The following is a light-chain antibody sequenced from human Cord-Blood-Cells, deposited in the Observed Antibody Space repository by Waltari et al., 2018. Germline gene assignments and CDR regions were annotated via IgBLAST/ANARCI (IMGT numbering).Light chain of an antibody. Sequence: DIVMTHSPLSLPVTPGEPASISCSSSQSLLHSNGYNDLDWYLPKPGQSPQLLIYLGSNRASGVPDRVSGSGSGTDVTLKIIRVEAEDVGVYCCMQALQTPLTFGGGTKVEIK. CDR1: QSLLHSNGYND. CDR3: MQALQTPLT. V-gene: IGKV2-28*01. CDR2: LGS. J-gene: IGKJ4*01.